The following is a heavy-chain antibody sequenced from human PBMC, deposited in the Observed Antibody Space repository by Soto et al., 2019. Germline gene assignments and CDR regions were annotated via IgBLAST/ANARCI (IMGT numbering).Heavy chain of an antibody. D-gene: IGHD5-18*01. Sequence: EVQLVESGGGLVKPGGSLRLSCAASGFTFSSYSMNWVRQAPGKGLGWVSSISSSSSYIYYADSVKGRFTISRDNAKNSLYLQMNSLRAEDTAVYYCAREPGPAMALDYWGQGTLVTVSS. CDR1: GFTFSSYS. J-gene: IGHJ4*02. CDR2: ISSSSSYI. CDR3: AREPGPAMALDY. V-gene: IGHV3-21*01.